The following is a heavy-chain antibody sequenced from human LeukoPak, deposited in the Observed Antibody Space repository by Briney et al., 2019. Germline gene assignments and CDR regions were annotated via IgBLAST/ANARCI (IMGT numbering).Heavy chain of an antibody. CDR1: GGSFSGYY. V-gene: IGHV4-34*01. J-gene: IGHJ4*02. D-gene: IGHD1-1*01. CDR2: INHSGST. Sequence: SETLSLTCAIYGGSFSGYYWSWIRQPPGKGLEWIGEINHSGSTNYNPSLKSRVTISVDTSKNQFSLKLSSVTAADTAVYYCARGTGQAEYFDYWGQGTLVTVSS. CDR3: ARGTGQAEYFDY.